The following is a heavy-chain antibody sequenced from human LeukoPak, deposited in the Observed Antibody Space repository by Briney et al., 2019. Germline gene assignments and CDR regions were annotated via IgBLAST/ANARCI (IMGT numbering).Heavy chain of an antibody. CDR1: GGTFSSYA. J-gene: IGHJ4*02. D-gene: IGHD6-13*01. Sequence: SVKVSCKASGGTFSSYAISWVRQAPGLGLEWMGGIIPIFGTANYAQKFQGRVTITADKSTSTAYMELSSLRSEDTAVYYCAREGTHAAGIFDYWGQGTLVTVSS. V-gene: IGHV1-69*06. CDR3: AREGTHAAGIFDY. CDR2: IIPIFGTA.